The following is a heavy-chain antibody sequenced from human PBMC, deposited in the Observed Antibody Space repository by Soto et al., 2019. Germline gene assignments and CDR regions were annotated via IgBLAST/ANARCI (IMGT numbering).Heavy chain of an antibody. CDR1: GVSISSGGYS. CDR3: ARIYVDHTAASES. D-gene: IGHD4-17*01. V-gene: IGHV4-30-2*01. Sequence: QSQLQESGSGLVKPSQTLSLTCAVSGVSISSGGYSWSWIRQPPGKGLEWIGCMYHSWRTFYNPSLRSRVTISPDNSKNEFSLTLSSVTAADTAIYYCARIYVDHTAASESWGQGTLVTVSS. J-gene: IGHJ5*02. CDR2: MYHSWRT.